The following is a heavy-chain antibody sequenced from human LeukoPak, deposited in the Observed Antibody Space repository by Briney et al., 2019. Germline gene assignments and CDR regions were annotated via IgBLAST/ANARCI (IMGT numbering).Heavy chain of an antibody. Sequence: GGSLRLSCAASGFTFSSYSMNWVRQAPGKGLEWVSSISSSSSYIYYADSVKGRFTISRDNSKNTLYLQMNSLRAEDTAVYYCAKGGYQLLNWFDPWGQGTLVTVSS. CDR1: GFTFSSYS. D-gene: IGHD2-2*01. J-gene: IGHJ5*02. CDR3: AKGGYQLLNWFDP. V-gene: IGHV3-21*01. CDR2: ISSSSSYI.